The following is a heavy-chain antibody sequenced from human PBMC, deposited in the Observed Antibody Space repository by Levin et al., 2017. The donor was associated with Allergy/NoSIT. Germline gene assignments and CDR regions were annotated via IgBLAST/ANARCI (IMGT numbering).Heavy chain of an antibody. CDR2: ITGSGGST. Sequence: GESLKISCAASGFTFSSYAMSWVRQAPGKGLEWVSAITGSGGSTYYADSVKGRFTISRDNSKNTLHLQMNSLRAEDTAVYYCAKDKELVVIEWGQGTPVTVSS. CDR1: GFTFSSYA. D-gene: IGHD3-22*01. CDR3: AKDKELVVIE. V-gene: IGHV3-23*01. J-gene: IGHJ4*02.